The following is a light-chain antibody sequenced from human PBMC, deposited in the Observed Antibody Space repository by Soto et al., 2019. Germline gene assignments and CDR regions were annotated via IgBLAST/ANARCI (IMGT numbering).Light chain of an antibody. CDR2: WAS. Sequence: DIVMTQAPDSLAVSLGERSTINCKSSQSILFNSNNRNYLAWYQQKPGQPPKLLIYWASTRESGVPDRFSGNGSGIDFTLTISSLQADDVAVYYCQQYYSTPLTFGGGTKVEIK. CDR3: QQYYSTPLT. J-gene: IGKJ4*01. CDR1: QSILFNSNNRNY. V-gene: IGKV4-1*01.